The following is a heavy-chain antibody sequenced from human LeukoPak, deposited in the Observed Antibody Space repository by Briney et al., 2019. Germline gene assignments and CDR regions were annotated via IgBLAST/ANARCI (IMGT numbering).Heavy chain of an antibody. V-gene: IGHV1-8*01. CDR3: VRGKESGIEVAGR. D-gene: IGHD6-19*01. CDR2: MNPYNGNT. CDR1: GYTFTSYG. J-gene: IGHJ4*02. Sequence: GASVKVSCKASGYTFTSYGINWVRQATGQGLEWMAWMNPYNGNTGFAQKFQDRVTLTRNTSISTAYMELSSLRSEDTAVYYCVRGKESGIEVAGRWGQGTLVTVSS.